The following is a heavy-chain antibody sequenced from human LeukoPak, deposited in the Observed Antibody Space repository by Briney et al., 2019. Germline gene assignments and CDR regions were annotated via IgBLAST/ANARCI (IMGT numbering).Heavy chain of an antibody. V-gene: IGHV4-59*11. Sequence: SETLSLTCAVSADSFSSHYWSWIRQPPGKGLEWIGYISYIGSTNYNPSLKSRVTISIDTSKNQFSLKLSSVTAADTAVYYCARDLITVAKGFDIWGQGTMVSVSS. J-gene: IGHJ3*02. CDR2: ISYIGST. CDR1: ADSFSSHY. CDR3: ARDLITVAKGFDI. D-gene: IGHD4-17*01.